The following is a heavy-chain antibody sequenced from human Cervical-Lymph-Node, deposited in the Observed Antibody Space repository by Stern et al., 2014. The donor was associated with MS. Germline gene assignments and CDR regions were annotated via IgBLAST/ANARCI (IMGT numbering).Heavy chain of an antibody. J-gene: IGHJ4*02. V-gene: IGHV3-15*01. CDR3: ARGGGVYDY. D-gene: IGHD3-16*01. CDR1: GFPFNTAW. Sequence: MQLVQSGGGLVKPGGSLRVSCVGSGFPFNTAWMGWVRQVPGRGLEWFGRIKTKKDGEATDYATPVRGRFTISRDDSKNTLYLQMNSLKAEDTALYYCARGGGVYDYWGQGTLVAVSS. CDR2: IKTKKDGEAT.